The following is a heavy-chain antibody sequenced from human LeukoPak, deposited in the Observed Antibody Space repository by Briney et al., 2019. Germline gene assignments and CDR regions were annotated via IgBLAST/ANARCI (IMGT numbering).Heavy chain of an antibody. CDR3: VRLTENQLLGKGWADS. J-gene: IGHJ5*01. CDR1: GFTFSTYA. Sequence: GGFLRLSCAASGFTFSTYAMSWVRQAPGEGLEWVSSISGRGGRTYYADSVRGRFTISTDSSKNTVQLQMAGLRVEDTAIYYCVRLTENQLLGKGWADSWGQGTLVTVSS. V-gene: IGHV3-23*01. D-gene: IGHD2-2*01. CDR2: ISGRGGRT.